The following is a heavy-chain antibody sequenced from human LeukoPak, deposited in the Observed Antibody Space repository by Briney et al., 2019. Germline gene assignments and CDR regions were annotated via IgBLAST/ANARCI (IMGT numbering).Heavy chain of an antibody. CDR2: IYPGDSEA. CDR1: GYSFTSYW. J-gene: IGHJ4*02. V-gene: IGHV5-51*01. D-gene: IGHD4-23*01. Sequence: GESQKISCTGSGYSFTSYWIGWVRQMPGKGLEWMGIIYPGDSEARDSPSFQGQVTSPADKSISTAHLQWSSLKASDTAMYYCARHTNDFGGNGDYWGQGTLVTVSS. CDR3: ARHTNDFGGNGDY.